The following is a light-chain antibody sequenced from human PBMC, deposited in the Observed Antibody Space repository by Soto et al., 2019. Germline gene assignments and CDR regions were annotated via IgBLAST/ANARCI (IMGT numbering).Light chain of an antibody. CDR2: EVT. V-gene: IGLV2-23*02. CDR3: CTRVPSYA. J-gene: IGLJ1*01. CDR1: SSDVENYKL. Sequence: QSVLNQPASVSGSPGQSVTISCTATSSDVENYKLVSWYQQHPGKAPKLIIYEVTKRPSGVSNRFSGSKSANTASLTISGLLPEDEPHYYCCTRVPSYAFGTWTKVTV.